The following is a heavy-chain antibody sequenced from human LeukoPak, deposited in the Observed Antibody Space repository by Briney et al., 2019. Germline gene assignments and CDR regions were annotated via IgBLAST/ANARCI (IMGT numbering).Heavy chain of an antibody. V-gene: IGHV1-46*01. CDR2: INPSGDSA. CDR3: ASLGGLPPNYYFDY. CDR1: GYTFTSYS. D-gene: IGHD3-16*01. Sequence: GASVKVSCKASGYTFTSYSMHWVRQAPGQGLEWMGIINPSGDSAKYAQKFQGRVTITADESTSTAYMELSSLRSEDTAVYYCASLGGLPPNYYFDYWGQGTLVTVSS. J-gene: IGHJ4*02.